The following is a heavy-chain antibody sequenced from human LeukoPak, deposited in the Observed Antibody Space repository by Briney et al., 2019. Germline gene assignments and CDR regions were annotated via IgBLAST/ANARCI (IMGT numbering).Heavy chain of an antibody. CDR3: ARDQGYCTSASCRGDAFDV. Sequence: GGSLRLSCAASGFTFSSYWMSWVRQAPGKGLEWVAKINQDGSEKYYVDSVKGRFTISRDNAKNSLSLQMNSLRAEDTAVYYCARDQGYCTSASCRGDAFDVWGQGSMVSVSS. D-gene: IGHD2-2*01. J-gene: IGHJ3*01. CDR1: GFTFSSYW. CDR2: INQDGSEK. V-gene: IGHV3-7*01.